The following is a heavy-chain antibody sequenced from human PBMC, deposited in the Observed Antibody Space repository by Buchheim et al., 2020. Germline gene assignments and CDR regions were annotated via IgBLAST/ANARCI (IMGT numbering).Heavy chain of an antibody. CDR1: GFTFSNYG. J-gene: IGHJ6*02. CDR3: ARHHASYTGSYYYYGLDV. CDR2: VWYDGSKK. V-gene: IGHV3-33*01. Sequence: QVQLEESGGGVVQPGRSLRLSCAASGFTFSNYGMYWVRQAPGKGLAWVAIVWYDGSKKYYADSVKGRFTISRDNSKYSLFLQMNSLRAEDTAVYYCARHHASYTGSYYYYGLDVWGQGT. D-gene: IGHD1-26*01.